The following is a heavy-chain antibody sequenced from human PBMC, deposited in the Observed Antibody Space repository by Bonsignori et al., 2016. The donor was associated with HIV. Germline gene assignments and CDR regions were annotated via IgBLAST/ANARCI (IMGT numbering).Heavy chain of an antibody. V-gene: IGHV5-51*01. CDR3: AITIGRHPYFDR. D-gene: IGHD1-26*01. Sequence: VRQMPGKGLEWVGIIYPGDSDTKYSPSFQGQVAISADTSISTVYLQWSSLRASDTAMYYCAITIGRHPYFDRWGQGTLVTVSS. J-gene: IGHJ4*02. CDR2: IYPGDSDT.